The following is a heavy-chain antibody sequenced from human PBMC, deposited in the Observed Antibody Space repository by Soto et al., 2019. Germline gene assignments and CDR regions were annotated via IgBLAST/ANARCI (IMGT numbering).Heavy chain of an antibody. CDR1: GGTFSSYA. CDR2: IIPIFGTA. CDR3: ARDGMDGRPTRFDY. D-gene: IGHD1-26*01. Sequence: QVQLVQSGAEVKKSGSSVKVSCKASGGTFSSYAISWVRQAPGEGLEWMGGIIPIFGTANYAQKFQGRVTITADESTSTAYMELSSLRSEDTAVYYCARDGMDGRPTRFDYWGQGTLVTVSS. J-gene: IGHJ4*02. V-gene: IGHV1-69*12.